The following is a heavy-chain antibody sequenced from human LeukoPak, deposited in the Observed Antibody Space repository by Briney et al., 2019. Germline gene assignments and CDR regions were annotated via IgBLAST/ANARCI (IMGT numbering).Heavy chain of an antibody. J-gene: IGHJ4*02. D-gene: IGHD2-2*01. CDR1: GFTFSSYG. CDR2: IWYDGSNK. CDR3: ARGYCSSTSCYGPSGY. V-gene: IGHV3-33*01. Sequence: GGSLRLSCAASGFTFSSYGMHWVRQAPGKGLEWVAVIWYDGSNKYYADSVKGRFTISRDNSKNTLYLQMNSLRAEDTAVYYCARGYCSSTSCYGPSGYWGQGTLVTVSS.